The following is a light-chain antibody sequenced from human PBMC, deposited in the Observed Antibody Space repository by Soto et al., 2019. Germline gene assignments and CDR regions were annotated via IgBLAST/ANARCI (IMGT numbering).Light chain of an antibody. CDR3: HQYGTSPWT. V-gene: IGKV3-20*01. J-gene: IGKJ1*01. CDR1: QGVCNSY. Sequence: EIVLTQSPGTLSLSPGERATLSCRASQGVCNSYLAWYQQKPGQAPRLLIYGASSRATGTPDRFSGSGSGTDFTLTISSLEPEDFAVYYCHQYGTSPWTFGQGTKVDIK. CDR2: GAS.